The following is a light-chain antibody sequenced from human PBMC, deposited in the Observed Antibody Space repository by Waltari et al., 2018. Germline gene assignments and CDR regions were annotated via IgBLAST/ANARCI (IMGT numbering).Light chain of an antibody. Sequence: QLVLTQSPSASASLGDSVKLTCTLSSGHSSYSSYSIAWHQQQPGKGPRFLMKLNSDGSHKRGDGIPDRFAGSSAGAERYLAISSRQCADEADYYCQTWGAGFQIFGGGTKLAVL. J-gene: IGLJ2*01. CDR1: SGHSSYSSYS. V-gene: IGLV4-69*01. CDR2: LNSDGSH. CDR3: QTWGAGFQI.